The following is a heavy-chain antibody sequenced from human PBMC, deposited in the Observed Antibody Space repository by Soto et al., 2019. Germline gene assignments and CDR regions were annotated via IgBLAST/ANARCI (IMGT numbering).Heavy chain of an antibody. V-gene: IGHV5-10-1*01. CDR1: GYSFTSYW. Sequence: ESLKISCTVSGYSFTSYWISWVRQMPGKGLEWMGRIDPSDSYTNYSPSFQGHVTISADKSISTAYLQMDSLGPDDTALYYCVKDGDNTGYYFTYYFDHWGQGAPVTVSS. CDR3: VKDGDNTGYYFTYYFDH. D-gene: IGHD3-22*01. J-gene: IGHJ4*02. CDR2: IDPSDSYT.